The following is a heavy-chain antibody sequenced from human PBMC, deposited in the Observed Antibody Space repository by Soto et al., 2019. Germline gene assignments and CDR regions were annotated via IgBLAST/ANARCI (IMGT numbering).Heavy chain of an antibody. CDR3: ASYANYNHF. Sequence: SETLSLTCAVSGGPFSRGGYYWSWIRQHPGKGLECIGYIFYTGSTYYNPTLKSRVTMSVDTSKRQFSLNLSSLTAADTAVYYCASYANYNHFWGQGTLVTVSS. J-gene: IGHJ4*02. CDR2: IFYTGST. CDR1: GGPFSRGGYY. D-gene: IGHD4-17*01. V-gene: IGHV4-31*11.